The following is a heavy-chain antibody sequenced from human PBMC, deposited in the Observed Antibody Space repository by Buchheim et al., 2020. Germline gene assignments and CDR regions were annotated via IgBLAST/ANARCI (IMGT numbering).Heavy chain of an antibody. CDR2: ISSSGSTI. D-gene: IGHD3-10*01. Sequence: EVQLVESGGGLVQPGGSLRLSCAASGFTFSSYDMNWVRQAPGKGLEWVSYISSSGSTIYYADSVKGRFTISRDNSKNTLYLQMNSLRAEDTAVYYCAKDRGIGLYYFDYWGQGTL. CDR1: GFTFSSYD. V-gene: IGHV3-48*03. J-gene: IGHJ4*02. CDR3: AKDRGIGLYYFDY.